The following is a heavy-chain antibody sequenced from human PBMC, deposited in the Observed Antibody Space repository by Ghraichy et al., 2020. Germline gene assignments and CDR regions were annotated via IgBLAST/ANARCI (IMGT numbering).Heavy chain of an antibody. V-gene: IGHV1-69*01. D-gene: IGHD3-22*01. CDR3: ARDPKNYYDNSGHFEY. J-gene: IGHJ4*02. Sequence: ISWVRQAPGQGLEWMGGIIPIFGTANYAQKFQGRLTITADESTRTAYMELSSLRSEDTAVYYCARDPKNYYDNSGHFEYWGQGTLVTVSS. CDR2: IIPIFGTA.